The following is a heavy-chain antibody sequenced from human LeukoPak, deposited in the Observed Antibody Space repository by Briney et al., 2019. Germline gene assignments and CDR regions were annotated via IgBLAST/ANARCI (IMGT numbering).Heavy chain of an antibody. CDR2: INPNSGGT. Sequence: ASVKVSCKASGYTFTGYYMHWVRQAPGQGLEWMERINPNSGGTNYAQKFQGRVTMTRDTSISTAYMELSRLRSDDTAVYYCARADTVTVYYFDYWGQGTLVTVSS. J-gene: IGHJ4*02. V-gene: IGHV1-2*06. D-gene: IGHD4-11*01. CDR3: ARADTVTVYYFDY. CDR1: GYTFTGYY.